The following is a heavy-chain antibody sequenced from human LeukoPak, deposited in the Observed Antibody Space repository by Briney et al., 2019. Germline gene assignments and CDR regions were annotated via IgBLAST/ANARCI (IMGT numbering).Heavy chain of an antibody. CDR2: IYSGGNT. CDR3: AAPFWSGYPN. CDR1: GITVSVNY. Sequence: GGSLRLSCAASGITVSVNYMAWVRQAPGKGLEWASVIYSGGNTYYADSVKGRFTISRDNSKNTLFLQMNSLRAEDTAVYYCAAPFWSGYPNWGQGTLVTVSS. J-gene: IGHJ4*02. V-gene: IGHV3-66*01. D-gene: IGHD3-3*01.